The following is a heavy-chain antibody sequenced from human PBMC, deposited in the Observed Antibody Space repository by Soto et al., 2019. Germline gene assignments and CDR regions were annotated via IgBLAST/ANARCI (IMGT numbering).Heavy chain of an antibody. CDR2: ISAYNGNT. D-gene: IGHD3-16*01. J-gene: IGHJ4*02. V-gene: IGHV1-18*01. CDR3: ARGGTPIDY. Sequence: QVQLVQSGAEVKKPGASVKVSCKTSGYTFTNFGLSWVRQAPGQGLEWMGWISAYNGNTNNARNFQGRVTLTTDTSASTAYSEPTSLSSADTAAYYWARGGTPIDYWGQGTLVTVSS. CDR1: GYTFTNFG.